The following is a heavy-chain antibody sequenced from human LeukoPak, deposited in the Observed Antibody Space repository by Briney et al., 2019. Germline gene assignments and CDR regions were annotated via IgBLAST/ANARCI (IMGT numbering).Heavy chain of an antibody. CDR2: IIPIFGTA. D-gene: IGHD2-2*01. CDR1: GGTFSSYA. Sequence: EASVKVSCKASGGTFSSYAISWVRQAPGQGLEWMGGIIPIFGTANYAQKFQGRVTITADKSTSTAYMELSSLRSEDTAVYYCARVGLDCSSTSCYFDYWGQGTLVTVSS. V-gene: IGHV1-69*06. CDR3: ARVGLDCSSTSCYFDY. J-gene: IGHJ4*02.